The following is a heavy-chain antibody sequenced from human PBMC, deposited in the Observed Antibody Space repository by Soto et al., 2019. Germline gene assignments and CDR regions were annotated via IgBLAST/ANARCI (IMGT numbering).Heavy chain of an antibody. D-gene: IGHD6-13*01. V-gene: IGHV4-59*01. Sequence: TSETLSLTCTVSGGSISSYYWSWIRQPPGKGLEWIGYIYYSGSTNYNPSLKSRVTISVDTSKNQFSLRLSSVTAADTAVYYCARDLGSSWYIWGQGTLVTVSS. CDR2: IYYSGST. CDR1: GGSISSYY. J-gene: IGHJ4*02. CDR3: ARDLGSSWYI.